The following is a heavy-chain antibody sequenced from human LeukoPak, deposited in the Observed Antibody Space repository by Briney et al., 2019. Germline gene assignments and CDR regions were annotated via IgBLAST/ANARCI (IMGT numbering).Heavy chain of an antibody. CDR2: TSSSSVI. Sequence: GGSLRLSCAASGFTFSSYSIDWVRQAPGKGLEWISYTSSSSVIDYADSVKGRFTVSRDNAKNSLFLEMNSLRAEDTAVYYCAIGAYSGRSSYFDYWGQGTLVTVSS. CDR1: GFTFSSYS. J-gene: IGHJ4*02. D-gene: IGHD3-10*01. V-gene: IGHV3-48*01. CDR3: AIGAYSGRSSYFDY.